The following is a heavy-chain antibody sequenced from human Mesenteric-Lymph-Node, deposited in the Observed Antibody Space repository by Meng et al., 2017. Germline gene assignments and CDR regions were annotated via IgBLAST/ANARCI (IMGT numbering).Heavy chain of an antibody. CDR1: GHTFTAYA. V-gene: IGHV1-3*01. D-gene: IGHD6-19*01. CDR2: INAGNGNT. Sequence: QVHLVQPGAEVKKPGASVKVSCKASGHTFTAYAIQWVRRAPGQSREWMGVINAGNGNTRYSQKFQGRVSINRDTSASTAYMELSSLRSEDTAVYYCERCIAVAGNWFDPWGQGTLVTVSS. CDR3: ERCIAVAGNWFDP. J-gene: IGHJ5*02.